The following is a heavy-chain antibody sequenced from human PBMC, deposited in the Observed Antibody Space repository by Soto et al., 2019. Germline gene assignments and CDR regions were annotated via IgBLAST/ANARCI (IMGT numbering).Heavy chain of an antibody. V-gene: IGHV5-10-1*01. D-gene: IGHD6-6*01. J-gene: IGHJ4*02. CDR2: IDPSDSYI. CDR1: GYSFTSSW. CDR3: AGRSRSSGLNFDL. Sequence: GESLKISCKGSGYSFTSSWITWVRQMPGKGLEWMGHIDPSDSYINQSPSFQGHVTISTDKSISTVYLQWSSLAVSDTAMYYCAGRSRSSGLNFDLWGQGTLVTVSS.